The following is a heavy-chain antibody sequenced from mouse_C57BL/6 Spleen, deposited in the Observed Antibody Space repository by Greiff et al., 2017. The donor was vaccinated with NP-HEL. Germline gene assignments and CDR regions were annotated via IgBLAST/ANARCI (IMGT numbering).Heavy chain of an antibody. V-gene: IGHV1-59*01. CDR1: GYTFTSYW. CDR2: IDPSDSYT. J-gene: IGHJ4*01. CDR3: ARGNYEYRGLWYAMDY. D-gene: IGHD2-4*01. Sequence: QVQLQQSGAELVRPGTSVKLSCKASGYTFTSYWMHWVKQRPGQGLEWIGVIDPSDSYTNYNQKFKGKATLTVDTSSSTAYMQLSSLTSEDSAVYYCARGNYEYRGLWYAMDYWGQGTSVTVSS.